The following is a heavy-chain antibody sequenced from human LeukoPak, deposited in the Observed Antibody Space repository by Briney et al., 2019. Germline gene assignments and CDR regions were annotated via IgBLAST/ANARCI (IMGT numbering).Heavy chain of an antibody. J-gene: IGHJ3*02. CDR1: GGSISSYF. Sequence: PSETLSLTCTVSGGSISSYFWSWIRQPAGKGLEWIGRIYTGESTNYNPSLKSRVTMSVDTSKNQFSLKLSSVTAADTALYYCARDFGYCSSTSCYTAFDIWGQGTMVTVSS. V-gene: IGHV4-4*07. CDR3: ARDFGYCSSTSCYTAFDI. CDR2: IYTGEST. D-gene: IGHD2-2*01.